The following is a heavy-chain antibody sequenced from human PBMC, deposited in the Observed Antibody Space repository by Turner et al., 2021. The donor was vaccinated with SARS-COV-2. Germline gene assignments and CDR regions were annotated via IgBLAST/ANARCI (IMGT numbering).Heavy chain of an antibody. CDR2: IYSGDST. CDR3: ARDLNGCRGP. Sequence: EVQLVESGGGLVHPGGSLRLSCAASGFTVRSNYMSWVRQAPGKGLEWVSVIYSGDSTFYADSVKGRFTISRDSSKNSLYLQMNSLRTEDTAVYYCARDLNGCRGPWGQGTLVTVSS. D-gene: IGHD1-1*01. J-gene: IGHJ5*02. CDR1: GFTVRSNY. V-gene: IGHV3-66*02.